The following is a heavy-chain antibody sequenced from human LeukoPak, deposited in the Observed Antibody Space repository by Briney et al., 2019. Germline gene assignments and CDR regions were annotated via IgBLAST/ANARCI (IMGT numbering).Heavy chain of an antibody. J-gene: IGHJ4*02. Sequence: PGGSLRLSCAASGFTFSRYWMSWVRQAPGKGREWVANIKQDGSEKYYVDSVKGRLTISRDNAKNSLYLQMNSLRAEDTAVYYCARRGYYYDSGGYYSYEGRDYWGQGTLVTVSS. CDR2: IKQDGSEK. D-gene: IGHD3-22*01. CDR1: GFTFSRYW. V-gene: IGHV3-7*01. CDR3: ARRGYYYDSGGYYSYEGRDY.